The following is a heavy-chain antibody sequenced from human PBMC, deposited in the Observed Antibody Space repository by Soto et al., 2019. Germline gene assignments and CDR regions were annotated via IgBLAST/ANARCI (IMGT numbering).Heavy chain of an antibody. D-gene: IGHD4-17*01. J-gene: IGHJ6*02. Sequence: DVQLVESGGGLVQPGGSLRLSCAASGFTFSSYAMNWVRQAPGKGLEWAADISSGSITLYYSDSVKGRFTISRDNAKNSLYRQMNSLRAEDTAVYYCARDPSGDLVSIYYYGLDVWGQGTTVTVSS. CDR2: ISSGSITL. CDR3: ARDPSGDLVSIYYYGLDV. V-gene: IGHV3-48*01. CDR1: GFTFSSYA.